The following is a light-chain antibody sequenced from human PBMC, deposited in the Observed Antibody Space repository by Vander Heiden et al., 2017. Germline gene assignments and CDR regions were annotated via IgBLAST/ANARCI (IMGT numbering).Light chain of an antibody. CDR3: QQYNNWPPRT. CDR2: GAA. J-gene: IGKJ4*01. CDR1: QSVSSN. V-gene: IGKV3-15*01. Sequence: EIVMPQSPATLSVSPGQRATLSCSPSQSVSSNFAWYQQKPRQEPTLLIYGAATRATGIPARFSGSGSGTEFTLTISSLQSEDVAVYYCQQYNNWPPRTFGGGTKVEIK.